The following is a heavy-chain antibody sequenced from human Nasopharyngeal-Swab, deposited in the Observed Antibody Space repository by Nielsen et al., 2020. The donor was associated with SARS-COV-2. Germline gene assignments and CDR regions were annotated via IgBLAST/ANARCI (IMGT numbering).Heavy chain of an antibody. CDR3: ARFSPPLYCNSPTCLATWFDP. CDR2: ISAYNGNT. Sequence: ASVKVSCKASGYTFSTYAMTWVRQAPGQGLEWMGWISAYNGNTNYARKFQGRVTMTTDTSTSTAYMELRSLRSGDTAVYYCARFSPPLYCNSPTCLATWFDPWGQGTLVTVSS. D-gene: IGHD2-2*01. J-gene: IGHJ5*02. V-gene: IGHV1-18*01. CDR1: GYTFSTYA.